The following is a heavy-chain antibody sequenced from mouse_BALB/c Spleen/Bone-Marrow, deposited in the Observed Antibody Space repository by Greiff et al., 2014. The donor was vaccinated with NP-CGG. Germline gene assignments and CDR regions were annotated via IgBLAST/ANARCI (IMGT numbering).Heavy chain of an antibody. J-gene: IGHJ4*01. CDR1: GFTFSYYA. D-gene: IGHD3-1*01. Sequence: EVQRVESGGGLVKPGGSLKLSCAASGFTFSYYAMPWVRQSPEKRLEWVAEISSGGSYTYYPDTVTGRFTISRDNAKNTLYLEMSSLRSEDTAMYYCARDRGDYWGQGTSVTVSS. CDR3: ARDRGDY. CDR2: ISSGGSYT. V-gene: IGHV5-9-4*01.